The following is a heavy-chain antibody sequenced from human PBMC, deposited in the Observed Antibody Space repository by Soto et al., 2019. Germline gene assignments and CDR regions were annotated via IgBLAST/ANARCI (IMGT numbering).Heavy chain of an antibody. CDR3: ASRAVTTYPTRHYYYGMDV. D-gene: IGHD4-17*01. Sequence: QVQLVQSGAEVKKPGSSVKVSCKASGGTFSSYAISWVRQAPGQGLEWMGGIIPIFGTANYAQKFQGRVTITADESTSPAYMVLSSLRSEDTAVYYCASRAVTTYPTRHYYYGMDVWGQGTTVTVSS. CDR2: IIPIFGTA. V-gene: IGHV1-69*01. J-gene: IGHJ6*02. CDR1: GGTFSSYA.